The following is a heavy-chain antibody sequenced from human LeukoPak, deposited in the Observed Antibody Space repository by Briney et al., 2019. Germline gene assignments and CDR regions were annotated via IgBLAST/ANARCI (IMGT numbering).Heavy chain of an antibody. D-gene: IGHD1/OR15-1a*01. Sequence: GGSLRLSCAASGFTFSSYWMSWVRQAPGKGLEWVANIKQDGSEKYYVDSVKGRFTISRDNAKNSLYLQMNSLRAEDTAVYYCAAEQRQDWFDPWGQGTLVTVSS. CDR2: IKQDGSEK. V-gene: IGHV3-7*01. J-gene: IGHJ5*02. CDR3: AAEQRQDWFDP. CDR1: GFTFSSYW.